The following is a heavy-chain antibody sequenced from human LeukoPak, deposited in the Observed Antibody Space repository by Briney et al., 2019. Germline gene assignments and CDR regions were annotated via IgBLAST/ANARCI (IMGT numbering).Heavy chain of an antibody. J-gene: IGHJ4*02. D-gene: IGHD3-9*01. Sequence: ASQTLSLTCAVSGGSISSGGYSWSWIRQPPGKGLEWIGYIYHSGSTYYNPSLKSRVTISVDTSKNQFSLKLSSVTAADTAVYYCARGRLHYDILTGYVVWRHLYFDYWGQGTLVTVSS. CDR2: IYHSGST. CDR1: GGSISSGGYS. CDR3: ARGRLHYDILTGYVVWRHLYFDY. V-gene: IGHV4-30-2*01.